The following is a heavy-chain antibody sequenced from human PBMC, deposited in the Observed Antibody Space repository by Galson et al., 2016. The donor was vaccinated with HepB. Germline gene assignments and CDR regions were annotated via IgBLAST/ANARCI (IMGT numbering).Heavy chain of an antibody. V-gene: IGHV3-15*01. J-gene: IGHJ3*02. CDR3: TLNHAFDI. CDR2: IKSKTDGGTT. Sequence: SLRLSCAASGFTFSNAWMSWVRQAPGKGLEWVGGIKSKTDGGTTDYAAPVKGRFTISRDDSKNTLYLQMNSLKTEDTAVYYCTLNHAFDIWGQGTMVTVSS. CDR1: GFTFSNAW.